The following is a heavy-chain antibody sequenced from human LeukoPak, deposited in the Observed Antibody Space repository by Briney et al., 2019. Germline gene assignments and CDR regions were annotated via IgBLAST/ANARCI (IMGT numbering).Heavy chain of an antibody. Sequence: PGGSLRLSCAASGFTFSNYAMSWVRQAPGKGLEWVSAISGSGGRTNYADSVEGRFTISRDNSKNTLYLQMNSLRAEDTAVYYCAKDYCSGGSCYSGLDYWGQGTLVTVSS. D-gene: IGHD2-15*01. CDR1: GFTFSNYA. J-gene: IGHJ4*02. CDR3: AKDYCSGGSCYSGLDY. CDR2: ISGSGGRT. V-gene: IGHV3-23*01.